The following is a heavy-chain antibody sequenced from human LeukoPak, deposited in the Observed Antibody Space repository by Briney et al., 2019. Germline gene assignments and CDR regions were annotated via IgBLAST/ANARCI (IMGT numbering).Heavy chain of an antibody. CDR3: ARDAYYYDSSGYYSGAFDI. V-gene: IGHV4-59*01. J-gene: IGHJ3*02. CDR1: SGSISSYY. D-gene: IGHD3-22*01. Sequence: SETLSLTCTVSSGSISSYYWSWIRQPPGKGLEWIGYIYYSGSTNYNPSLKSRVTISVDTSKNQFSLKLSSVTAADTAVYYCARDAYYYDSSGYYSGAFDIWGQGTMVTVSS. CDR2: IYYSGST.